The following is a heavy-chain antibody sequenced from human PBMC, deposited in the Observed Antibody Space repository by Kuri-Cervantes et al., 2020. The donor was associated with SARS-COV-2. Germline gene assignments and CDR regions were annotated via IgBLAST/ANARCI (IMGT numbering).Heavy chain of an antibody. CDR3: ARVWYYYDSSGPPWYYYYGMDV. Sequence: SVKVSCKASGGTFGSYAIRWVRQAPGQGLEWMGRIIPIFGIANYAQKFQGRVTITADKSTSTAYMELSSLRSEDTAVYYCARVWYYYDSSGPPWYYYYGMDVWGQGTTVTVSS. CDR2: IIPIFGIA. CDR1: GGTFGSYA. J-gene: IGHJ6*02. V-gene: IGHV1-69*04. D-gene: IGHD3-22*01.